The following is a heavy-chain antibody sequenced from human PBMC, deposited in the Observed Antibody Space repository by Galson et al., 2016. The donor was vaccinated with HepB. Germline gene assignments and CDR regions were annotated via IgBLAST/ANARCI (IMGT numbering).Heavy chain of an antibody. J-gene: IGHJ4*02. CDR1: GDSIRTNN. D-gene: IGHD2-15*01. V-gene: IGHV3-23*01. CDR3: AKDYRYGDSCCHFDS. CDR2: IIENGGDT. Sequence: ETLSLTCAVSGDSIRTNNWWHWVRQFPGKGLEWVSGIIENGGDTYYADSVKGRFTISRNNSKNTLYLQMNSLRAEDTAVYYCAKDYRYGDSCCHFDSWGQGTLLTVSS.